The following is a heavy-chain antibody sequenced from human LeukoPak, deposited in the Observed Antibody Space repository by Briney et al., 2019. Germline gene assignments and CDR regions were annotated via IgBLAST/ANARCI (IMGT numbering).Heavy chain of an antibody. Sequence: PSETLSLTCTVSGGSISSYYWTWIRQPAGKGLEWIGRIYTSGSTNYNPSRRSRVTMSVDTSKNQCSLKLSSVTAADPAVYYCARDAVVDGDYLSLVYNGFDPWGQGTLVTVSS. V-gene: IGHV4-4*07. CDR3: ARDAVVDGDYLSLVYNGFDP. CDR1: GGSISSYY. J-gene: IGHJ5*02. CDR2: IYTSGST. D-gene: IGHD4-17*01.